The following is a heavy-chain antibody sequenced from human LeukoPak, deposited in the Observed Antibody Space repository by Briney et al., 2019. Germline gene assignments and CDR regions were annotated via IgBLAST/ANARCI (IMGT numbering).Heavy chain of an antibody. CDR1: GLTFSGHS. J-gene: IGHJ4*02. V-gene: IGHV3-21*04. D-gene: IGHD2-21*01. CDR3: ARGSLHISFDY. Sequence: GGSLRLSCAASGLTFSGHSMNWVRQAPGKGLEWVSLISSSSSYKYYADSVKGRFTISRDNSKNTLYLQMNSLRAEDTAVYYCARGSLHISFDYWGQGTLVTVSS. CDR2: ISSSSSYK.